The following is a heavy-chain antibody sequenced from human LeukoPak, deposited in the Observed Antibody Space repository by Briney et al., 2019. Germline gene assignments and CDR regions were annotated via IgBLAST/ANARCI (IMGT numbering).Heavy chain of an antibody. Sequence: ASVKVSCKASRGTFSSYAISWVRQAPGQGLEWVGGIIPIFGTANYAQKFQGRVTITADESTSTAYMELSSLRSEDTAVYYCARDARHRYCSSTSCYRGWLDPWGQGTLVTVSS. V-gene: IGHV1-69*13. CDR2: IIPIFGTA. D-gene: IGHD2-2*01. CDR1: RGTFSSYA. J-gene: IGHJ5*02. CDR3: ARDARHRYCSSTSCYRGWLDP.